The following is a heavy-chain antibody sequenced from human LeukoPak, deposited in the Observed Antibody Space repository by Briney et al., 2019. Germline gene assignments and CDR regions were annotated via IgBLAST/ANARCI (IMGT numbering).Heavy chain of an antibody. CDR3: ARGGSAWFGGLDY. Sequence: GASLRLSCAASGFTVSSNYMSWVRQAPGKGLEWVSVIYSGGGTYYADSVKGRFTISRDNSKNTLYLQMNSLRADDTAVYYCARGGSAWFGGLDYWGQGTLVTVSP. CDR2: IYSGGGT. J-gene: IGHJ4*02. V-gene: IGHV3-53*05. CDR1: GFTVSSNY. D-gene: IGHD3-10*01.